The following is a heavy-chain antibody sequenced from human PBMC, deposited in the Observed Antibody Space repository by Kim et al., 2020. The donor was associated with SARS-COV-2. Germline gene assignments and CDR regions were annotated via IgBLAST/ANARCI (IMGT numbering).Heavy chain of an antibody. J-gene: IGHJ3*02. V-gene: IGHV3-48*03. D-gene: IGHD3-3*01. CDR3: ARLTIFGVVLNAFDI. Sequence: DFVKGRFTPSRDNAKISLYLKMNSLRAEDTAVYYCARLTIFGVVLNAFDIWGQGTMVTVSS.